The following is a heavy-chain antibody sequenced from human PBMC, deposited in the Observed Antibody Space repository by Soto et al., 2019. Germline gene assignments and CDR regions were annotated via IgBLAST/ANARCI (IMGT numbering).Heavy chain of an antibody. CDR2: IYSGGST. J-gene: IGHJ4*02. D-gene: IGHD1-26*01. V-gene: IGHV3-66*01. Sequence: GGSLRLSCAASGFTVSSNYMSWVRQAPGKGLEWVSVIYSGGSTYYADSVKGRFTISRDNSKNTLYLQMNSLRAEDTAVYYCARVGWTGRGGSYEGIPRGFDYWGQGTLVTVSS. CDR3: ARVGWTGRGGSYEGIPRGFDY. CDR1: GFTVSSNY.